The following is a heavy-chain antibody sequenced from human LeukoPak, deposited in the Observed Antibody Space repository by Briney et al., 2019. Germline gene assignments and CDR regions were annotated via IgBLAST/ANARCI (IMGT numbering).Heavy chain of an antibody. CDR2: IYYSGSA. CDR1: GGSISSYY. J-gene: IGHJ4*02. Sequence: SETLSLTCTVSGGSISSYYWSWIRQPPGKGLEWIGFIYYSGSAYYNPSLKSRVSISIDTSKNQFSLTLNSVTAADTAVYYCARGSDFFDYWGQGTLVTVSS. V-gene: IGHV4-59*06. D-gene: IGHD3-10*01. CDR3: ARGSDFFDY.